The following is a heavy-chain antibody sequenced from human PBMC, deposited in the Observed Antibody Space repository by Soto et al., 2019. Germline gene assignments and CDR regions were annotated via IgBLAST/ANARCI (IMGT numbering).Heavy chain of an antibody. J-gene: IGHJ4*02. CDR1: GGSISSGGSS. V-gene: IGHV4-30-2*01. D-gene: IGHD6-19*01. CDR3: ARAGDSSGPVALGY. CDR2: IYHSGST. Sequence: SETLSLTCAVSGGSISSGGSSWSWIREPPGKGLEWIGYIYHSGSTYYNPSLKSRVTISVDRSKNQFSLKLSSVTAADTAVYYCARAGDSSGPVALGYWGQGTLVTVSS.